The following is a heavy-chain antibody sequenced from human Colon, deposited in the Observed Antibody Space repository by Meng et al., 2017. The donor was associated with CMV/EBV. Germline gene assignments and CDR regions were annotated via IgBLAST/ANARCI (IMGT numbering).Heavy chain of an antibody. CDR3: ERHFHSGWSDY. CDR2: ICYTGST. J-gene: IGHJ4*02. Sequence: CTGSGGYVSRSDFYWGWIRQAPGKGLEWIGSICYTGSTYYTPYLKSRLTIYVDTSKNQFSLKLSSVTAADTDVCYCERHFHSGWSDYWGQGTLVTVSS. CDR1: GGYVSRSDFY. V-gene: IGHV4-39*01. D-gene: IGHD6-19*01.